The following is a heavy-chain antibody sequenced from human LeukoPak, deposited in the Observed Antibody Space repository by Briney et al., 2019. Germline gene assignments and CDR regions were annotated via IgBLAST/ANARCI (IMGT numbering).Heavy chain of an antibody. V-gene: IGHV6-1*01. CDR1: GDSVSSNSAA. CDR2: TYYRSKWYN. CDR3: ARDSYYDFWSGPNYYYYYYMDV. J-gene: IGHJ6*03. D-gene: IGHD3-3*01. Sequence: SQTLSLTCAISGDSVSSNSAAWNWIRQSPSRGLEWLGRTYYRSKWYNDYAVSVKSRITINPDTSKNQFSLQPNSVTPEDTAVYYCARDSYYDFWSGPNYYYYYYMDVWGKGTTVTVSS.